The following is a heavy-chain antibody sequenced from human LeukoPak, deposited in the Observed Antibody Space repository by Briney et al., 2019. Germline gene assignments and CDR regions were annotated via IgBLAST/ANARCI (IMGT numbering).Heavy chain of an antibody. CDR2: VYNSGST. CDR3: ASRGQRYFRD. CDR1: GDSVTRNY. J-gene: IGHJ1*01. V-gene: IGHV4-59*08. Sequence: SETLSLTCTVSGDSVTRNYWSWIRQPPGKGLEWVGYVYNSGSTSYNPSIRSRVTISLDTSKNQFSLRLTSVTAADTAVYFCASRGQRYFRDWGQGTLVTVSS.